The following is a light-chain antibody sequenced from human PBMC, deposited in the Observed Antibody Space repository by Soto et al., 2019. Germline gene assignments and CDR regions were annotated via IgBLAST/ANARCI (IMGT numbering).Light chain of an antibody. CDR2: GIS. V-gene: IGKV3-20*01. CDR1: QRLATNY. J-gene: IGKJ5*01. Sequence: EIELTQSPGTLSLSPGERATLSCRASQRLATNYFAWYQQRPGQAPRLLLYGISSRATGIPDRCSGSGSGTDFTLAISRVEPEDFAVYFCQQYADSPITFGQGTRLEIK. CDR3: QQYADSPIT.